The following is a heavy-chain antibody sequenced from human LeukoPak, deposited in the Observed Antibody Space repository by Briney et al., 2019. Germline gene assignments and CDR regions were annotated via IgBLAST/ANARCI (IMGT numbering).Heavy chain of an antibody. J-gene: IGHJ4*02. CDR2: LITNIRNP. CDR1: GYTFTRYG. Sequence: ASVKVSCQVSGYTFTRYGIRWVRQATGQGLEWLGWLITNIRNPSYGPGLKGRFVFSLDTSVNTAFLQINKLETEDTAIYFCARDGEGQWLSAFDLWGQGTLVTVSS. D-gene: IGHD6-19*01. V-gene: IGHV7-4-1*02. CDR3: ARDGEGQWLSAFDL.